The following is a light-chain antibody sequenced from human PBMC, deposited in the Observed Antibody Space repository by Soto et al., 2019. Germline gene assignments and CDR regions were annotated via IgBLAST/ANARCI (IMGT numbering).Light chain of an antibody. CDR1: SSDVGGYNF. V-gene: IGLV2-14*03. CDR2: DVN. CDR3: CSYTSSSTHV. Sequence: QSALTQPASVSGSPGQSITISCTGTSSDVGGYNFVSWYEQHPGKVPKLMIFDVNRRPSGVSDRFSGSKSGNTASLTISGLQAEDEGDYYCCSYTSSSTHVFGSGTKLTVL. J-gene: IGLJ1*01.